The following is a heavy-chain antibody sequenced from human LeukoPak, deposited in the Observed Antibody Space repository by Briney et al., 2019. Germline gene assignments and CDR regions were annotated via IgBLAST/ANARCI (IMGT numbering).Heavy chain of an antibody. Sequence: GGSLRLSCAASGFTFSDYYMSWIRQAPGKGLEWVSYISSSGSTIYYADSVKGRFTISRDNAKNSLYLQMNRLRAEDTAVYYCASYTHYYDSPTHQTWGQGTLVTVSS. CDR2: ISSSGSTI. V-gene: IGHV3-11*01. J-gene: IGHJ5*02. CDR3: ASYTHYYDSPTHQT. CDR1: GFTFSDYY. D-gene: IGHD3-22*01.